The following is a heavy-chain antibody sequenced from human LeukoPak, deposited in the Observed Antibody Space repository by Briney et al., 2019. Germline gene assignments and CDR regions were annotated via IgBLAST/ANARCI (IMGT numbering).Heavy chain of an antibody. V-gene: IGHV3-23*01. J-gene: IGHJ4*02. Sequence: GGSLRLSCAASGFTFDDYGMSWVRQAPGKGLEWVSAISGSGGSTYYADSVKGRFTISRDNSKNTLYLQMNSLRAEDTAVYYCAKDLENYGDYEGFDYWGQGTLVTVSS. CDR3: AKDLENYGDYEGFDY. D-gene: IGHD4-17*01. CDR2: ISGSGGST. CDR1: GFTFDDYG.